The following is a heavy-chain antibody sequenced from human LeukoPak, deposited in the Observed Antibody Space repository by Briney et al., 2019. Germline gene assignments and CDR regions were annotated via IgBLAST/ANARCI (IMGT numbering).Heavy chain of an antibody. D-gene: IGHD3-22*01. CDR2: IWYDGSNK. CDR1: GFTFSSYG. CDR3: ARTYYYDSSGYDAFDI. V-gene: IGHV3-33*01. J-gene: IGHJ3*02. Sequence: GGSLRLSCAASGFTFSSYGMHWVRQAPGKGLEWVAVIWYDGSNKYYADSVEGRFTISRDNSKNTLYLQMNSLRAEDTAVYYCARTYYYDSSGYDAFDIWGQGTMVTVSS.